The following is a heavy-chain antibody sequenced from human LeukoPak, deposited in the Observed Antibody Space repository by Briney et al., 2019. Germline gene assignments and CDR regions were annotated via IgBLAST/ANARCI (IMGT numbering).Heavy chain of an antibody. CDR3: ATGANLVWFGESDY. CDR2: FDPEDGET. Sequence: ASVKVSCKVSGYTLTELSMHWVRQAPGKGLEWMGGFDPEDGETIYAQKFQGRVTMTEDTSTDTAYMELSSLRSEDTAVYYCATGANLVWFGESDYWGQGTLVTVSS. V-gene: IGHV1-24*01. CDR1: GYTLTELS. D-gene: IGHD3-10*01. J-gene: IGHJ4*02.